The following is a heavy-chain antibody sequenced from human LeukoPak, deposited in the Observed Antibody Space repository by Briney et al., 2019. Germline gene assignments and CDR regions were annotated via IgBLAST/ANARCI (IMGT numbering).Heavy chain of an antibody. J-gene: IGHJ4*02. CDR2: ISSSSSYI. D-gene: IGHD3-22*01. CDR3: ARLYYYDSSGYWDY. CDR1: GFTFSSYS. V-gene: IGHV3-21*01. Sequence: PGGSLRLSCAASGFTFSSYSINWVRHAPGKGLEWVSSISSSSSYIFYADSVKGRFTISRDNAKNSLYLQINSLRAGDTAVYYCARLYYYDSSGYWDYWGQGTLVTVSS.